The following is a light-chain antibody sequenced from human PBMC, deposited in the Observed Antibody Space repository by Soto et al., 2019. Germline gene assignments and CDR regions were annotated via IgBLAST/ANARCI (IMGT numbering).Light chain of an antibody. J-gene: IGLJ1*01. CDR1: SSDVGSYNR. CDR3: SSYTSTSTYG. CDR2: EVS. Sequence: QSALTQPPAVSGSPGQSVTISCTGTSSDVGSYNRVSWYQQPPGTAPKLMIYEVSNRPSGVPDRFSGSKSGNTASLTISGLQAEDEAAYDCSSYTSTSTYGFGTGTKLTVL. V-gene: IGLV2-18*02.